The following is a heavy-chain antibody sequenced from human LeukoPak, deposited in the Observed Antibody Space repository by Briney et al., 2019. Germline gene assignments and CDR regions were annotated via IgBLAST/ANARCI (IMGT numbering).Heavy chain of an antibody. CDR1: SDPITDYF. CDR2: IYSSGST. D-gene: IGHD6-13*01. CDR3: VRDEFYNSGWFGPIVEK. Sequence: SETLSLTCTVSSDPITDYFWSWIWQPAGKGLEWIGRIYSSGSTNYNPSLQGRVSMSIDTAKSQFSLHLTTVTAADTAVYYCVRDEFYNSGWFGPIVEKWGQGTLVIVSS. J-gene: IGHJ4*02. V-gene: IGHV4-4*07.